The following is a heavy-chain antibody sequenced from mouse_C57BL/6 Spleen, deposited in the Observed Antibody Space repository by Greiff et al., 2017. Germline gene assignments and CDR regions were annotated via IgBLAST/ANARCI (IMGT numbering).Heavy chain of an antibody. CDR3: ARLFYDYDGDYYAMDY. CDR2: ISSGSSTI. D-gene: IGHD2-4*01. CDR1: GFTFSDYG. J-gene: IGHJ4*01. V-gene: IGHV5-17*01. Sequence: EVKLQESGGGLVKPGGSLKLSCAASGFTFSDYGMHWVRQAPEKGLEWVAYISSGSSTIYYADTGKGRFTISRDNAKNTLFLQMTSLRSEDTAMYYCARLFYDYDGDYYAMDYWGQGTSVTVSS.